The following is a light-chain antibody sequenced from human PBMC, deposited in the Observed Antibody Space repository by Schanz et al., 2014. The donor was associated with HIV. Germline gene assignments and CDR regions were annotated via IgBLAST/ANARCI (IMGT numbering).Light chain of an antibody. J-gene: IGLJ3*02. CDR3: NSYAGSNNLV. Sequence: QSALTQPASVSGSPGQSITISCTGTSSDVGGYNYVSWYQQHPGRAPKLLVYDVTNRPSGVPDRFSGSKSGNTASLTVSGLQAEDEADYYCNSYAGSNNLVFGGGTKLTVL. CDR1: SSDVGGYNY. CDR2: DVT. V-gene: IGLV2-8*01.